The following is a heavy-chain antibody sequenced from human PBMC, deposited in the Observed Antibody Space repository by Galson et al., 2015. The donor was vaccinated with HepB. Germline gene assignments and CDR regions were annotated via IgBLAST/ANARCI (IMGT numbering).Heavy chain of an antibody. D-gene: IGHD1-26*01. CDR3: AREAATPTSLGY. CDR2: IWYDGSNK. CDR1: GFTFSSYG. V-gene: IGHV3-33*01. J-gene: IGHJ4*02. Sequence: SLRLSCAASGFTFSSYGMHWVRQAPGKGLEWVAVIWYDGSNKYYADSVKGRFTISRDNSKNTLYLQMNSLRAEDTAVYYCAREAATPTSLGYWGQGTLVTVSS.